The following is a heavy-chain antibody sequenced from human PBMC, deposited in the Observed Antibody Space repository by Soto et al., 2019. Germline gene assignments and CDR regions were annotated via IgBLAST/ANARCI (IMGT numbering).Heavy chain of an antibody. J-gene: IGHJ4*03. CDR2: IHPSGDSS. CDR3: ARSGANMIFDS. V-gene: IGHV1-46*01. CDR1: GYTFTSNY. Sequence: QVQLVQSGAEVQKPGASARVSCSASGYTFTSNYLHWVRQAPGQGLEWMGMIHPSGDSSHYAQKFQGRVTMTSDASTSTVYMELSGLRSEDTAVYYCARSGANMIFDSCGQGTLVTVSS. D-gene: IGHD3-16*01.